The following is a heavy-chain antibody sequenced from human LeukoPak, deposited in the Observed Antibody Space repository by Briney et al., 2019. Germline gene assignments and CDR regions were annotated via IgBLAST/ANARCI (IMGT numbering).Heavy chain of an antibody. V-gene: IGHV1-2*02. CDR3: ARDERYSDADHHYPDLGY. D-gene: IGHD3-16*01. CDR2: VNPNGGAT. Sequence: ASVKVSCKASGYIFTGYYLFWVRQAPGQGLEWMGWVNPNGGATRYAQKFQGRVTLTCDTSIRTTYMELSSLTSDDTAVYYCARDERYSDADHHYPDLGYWGQGTLVTVSS. CDR1: GYIFTGYY. J-gene: IGHJ4*02.